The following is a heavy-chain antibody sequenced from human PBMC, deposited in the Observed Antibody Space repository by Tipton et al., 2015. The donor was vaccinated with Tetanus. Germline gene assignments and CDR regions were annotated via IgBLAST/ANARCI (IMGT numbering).Heavy chain of an antibody. CDR2: VWYDGSRQ. CDR3: AREADCSGGSCFSGDFDN. CDR1: GFTFNSYG. D-gene: IGHD2-15*01. V-gene: IGHV3-33*01. J-gene: IGHJ4*02. Sequence: SLRLSCAASGFTFNSYGMHWVRQAPGKGLEWLALVWYDGSRQYYADSVKGRFTISRDNSKNTLYLQMNSLRAEDTAVSYCAREADCSGGSCFSGDFDNWGQGTQVTVSS.